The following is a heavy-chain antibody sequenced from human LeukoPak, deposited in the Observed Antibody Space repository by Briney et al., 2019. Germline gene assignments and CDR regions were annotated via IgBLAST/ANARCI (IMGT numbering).Heavy chain of an antibody. D-gene: IGHD3-10*01. V-gene: IGHV4-31*02. J-gene: IGHJ4*02. CDR3: AKSGSYYGSTSG. CDR1: GGSISSGGYY. CDR2: SYYSGST. Sequence: MASETLSLTCTVSGGSISSGGYYWSWIRQHPGKGLEWIGYSYYSGSTNYNPSLKSRVTISLDTSKNQFSLKLTSVTAADTAVYYCAKSGSYYGSTSGWGQGTLVTVSP.